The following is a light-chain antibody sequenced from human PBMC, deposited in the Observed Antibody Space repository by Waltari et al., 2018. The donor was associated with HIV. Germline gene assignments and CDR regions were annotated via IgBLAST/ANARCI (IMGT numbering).Light chain of an antibody. V-gene: IGKV1-9*01. CDR3: QQLNSDPFT. CDR2: AAS. J-gene: IGKJ3*01. CDR1: QDISNY. Sequence: DIQLTQSPSFLSASVRDRVTITCRASQDISNYLAWYQQKPGTAPKLLIYAASTLHSGVPSRFSGSGSGTEFTLTFNSLQPEDFASYYCQQLNSDPFTFGPGTKVEMK.